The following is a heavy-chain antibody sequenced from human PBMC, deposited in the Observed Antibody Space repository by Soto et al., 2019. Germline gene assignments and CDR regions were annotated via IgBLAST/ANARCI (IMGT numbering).Heavy chain of an antibody. CDR2: ISYDGSNK. Sequence: QVQLVESGGGVVQPGRSLRLSCAASGFTFSSYGMHWVRQAPGKGLEWVAVISYDGSNKYYADSVKGRFTISRDNSKNTLYQQMNSLRAEDTAVYYCAKDSVGVYWYFDLWGRGTLVTVSS. D-gene: IGHD1-26*01. CDR1: GFTFSSYG. CDR3: AKDSVGVYWYFDL. J-gene: IGHJ2*01. V-gene: IGHV3-30*18.